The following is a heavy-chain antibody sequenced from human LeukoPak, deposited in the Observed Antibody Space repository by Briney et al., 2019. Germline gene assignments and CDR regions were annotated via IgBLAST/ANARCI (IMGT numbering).Heavy chain of an antibody. J-gene: IGHJ4*02. CDR3: ARGARWNDY. V-gene: IGHV4-59*01. CDR2: IYYTGSI. Sequence: SETLSLTCSVSGGSISSYYWSWIRQPPGKGLEWIGYIYYTGSINHNPSLKSRVTISVDTSKNQFSLKLSSVTAADTAVYYCARGARWNDYWGQGTLVTVSS. CDR1: GGSISSYY. D-gene: IGHD4-23*01.